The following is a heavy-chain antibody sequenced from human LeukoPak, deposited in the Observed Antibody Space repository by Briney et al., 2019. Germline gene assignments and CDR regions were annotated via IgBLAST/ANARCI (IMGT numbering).Heavy chain of an antibody. Sequence: SETLSLTCTVSGGSISSYYRSWLRQPPGKGLEGIGYIYYSGSTNYNPSLKSRVTISVDTSKNQFSLKLSSVTAADTAVYYCARAGNRQDDAFDIWGQGTMVTVSS. CDR1: GGSISSYY. CDR3: ARAGNRQDDAFDI. CDR2: IYYSGST. V-gene: IGHV4-59*01. J-gene: IGHJ3*02.